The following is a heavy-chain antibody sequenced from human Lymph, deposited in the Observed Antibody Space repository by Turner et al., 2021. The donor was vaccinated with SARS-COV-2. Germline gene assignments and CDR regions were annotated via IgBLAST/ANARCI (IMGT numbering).Heavy chain of an antibody. D-gene: IGHD2-15*01. V-gene: IGHV3-43*02. CDR1: GFPFDDYA. CDR3: AKDPGYCSGGSCYSRTYFDY. Sequence: EVQLVEPGGGVVQPGGSLRLSCAASGFPFDDYAMHWVRQAPGKGLEWVSLISGDGGSTYSADSVKGRFTISRDNSKNSLYLQMNSLRTEDTALYYCAKDPGYCSGGSCYSRTYFDYWGQGTLVTVSS. CDR2: ISGDGGST. J-gene: IGHJ4*02.